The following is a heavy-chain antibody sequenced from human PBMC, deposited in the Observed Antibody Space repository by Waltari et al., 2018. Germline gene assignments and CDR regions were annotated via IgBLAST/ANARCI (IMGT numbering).Heavy chain of an antibody. V-gene: IGHV3-23*01. CDR2: ISGSGGST. CDR3: AKVRLYYYDSSGYYFY. Sequence: EVQLLESGGGLVQPGGSLRLSCAASGFTFSSYAMSWVRQAPGKGLEWVSAISGSGGSTYYADAVKGRFTISRDNSKNTLYLQMNSLRAEDTAVYYCAKVRLYYYDSSGYYFYWGQGTLVTVSS. J-gene: IGHJ4*02. CDR1: GFTFSSYA. D-gene: IGHD3-22*01.